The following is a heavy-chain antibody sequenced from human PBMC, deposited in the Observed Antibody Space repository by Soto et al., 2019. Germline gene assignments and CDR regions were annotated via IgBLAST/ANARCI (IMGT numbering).Heavy chain of an antibody. J-gene: IGHJ4*02. CDR2: INAGNGNT. CDR1: GYTFTSYA. Sequence: QVQLVQSGAEVKKPGASVKVSCKASGYTFTSYAMHWVRQAPGQRLEWMGWINAGNGNTKYSQKFQGRVTITRDTSASTAYMELSSLRSEDTAVYYCARAETPSTTIPDYWGQGTLVTLSS. D-gene: IGHD5-12*01. CDR3: ARAETPSTTIPDY. V-gene: IGHV1-3*01.